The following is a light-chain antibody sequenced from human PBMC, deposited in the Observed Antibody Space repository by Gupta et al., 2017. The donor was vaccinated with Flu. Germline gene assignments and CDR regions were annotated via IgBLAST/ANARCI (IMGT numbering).Light chain of an antibody. CDR3: QSYDKDLSAVVI. CDR2: HTS. Sequence: QSVLTQPPSVSGAPGQRVTISCTGSSSNIGAGHDVHWYQHVPGTPPKLLIFHTSNRPSGVPERFSGSKSGSSASLAIAELQAEDEADYYCQSYDKDLSAVVIFGGGTKLTVL. CDR1: SSNIGAGHD. J-gene: IGLJ2*01. V-gene: IGLV1-40*01.